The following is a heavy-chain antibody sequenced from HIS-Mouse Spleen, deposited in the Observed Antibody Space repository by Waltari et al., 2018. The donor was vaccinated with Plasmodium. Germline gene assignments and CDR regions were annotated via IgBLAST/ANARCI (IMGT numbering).Heavy chain of an antibody. Sequence: EVQLVESGGGLVKPGGSLRLSCAASGFTFSSDSMNGVRQAPGKGLEWVSSISSSSSYIYYADSVKGRFTISRDNAKNSLYLQMNSLRAEDTAVYYCARDRSAAALLGYWGQGTLVTVSS. CDR2: ISSSSSYI. CDR1: GFTFSSDS. J-gene: IGHJ4*02. V-gene: IGHV3-21*01. D-gene: IGHD6-13*01. CDR3: ARDRSAAALLGY.